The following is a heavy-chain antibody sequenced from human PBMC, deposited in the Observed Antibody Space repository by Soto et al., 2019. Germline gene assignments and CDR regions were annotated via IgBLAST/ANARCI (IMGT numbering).Heavy chain of an antibody. CDR1: GDSVSSNSAA. Sequence: QSQTLSLTCAISGDSVSSNSAAWNWIRQSPSRGLEWLGRTYYRSKWYNDYAVSVKSRITINPDTSKNQFSLQLNSVTPEDTAGYYCARVQFDAYSSGWSYYYYGMDVWGQGTTVTVSS. CDR3: ARVQFDAYSSGWSYYYYGMDV. V-gene: IGHV6-1*01. D-gene: IGHD6-19*01. CDR2: TYYRSKWYN. J-gene: IGHJ6*02.